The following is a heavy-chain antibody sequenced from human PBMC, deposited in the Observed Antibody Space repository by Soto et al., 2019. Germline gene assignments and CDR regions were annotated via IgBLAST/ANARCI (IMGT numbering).Heavy chain of an antibody. CDR3: ARDATYCGGDCYDQWTGWYFDL. V-gene: IGHV1-69*01. CDR1: GGTFSSYA. D-gene: IGHD2-21*02. CDR2: IIPIFGAA. Sequence: QVQLVQSGAEVKKPGSSVKVSCKASGGTFSSYAISWVRQAPGQGLEWMGGIIPIFGAANYAQKFQGRVMITADESTSTAYMELSSLRSEDTAVYYCARDATYCGGDCYDQWTGWYFDLWGRGTLVTVSS. J-gene: IGHJ2*01.